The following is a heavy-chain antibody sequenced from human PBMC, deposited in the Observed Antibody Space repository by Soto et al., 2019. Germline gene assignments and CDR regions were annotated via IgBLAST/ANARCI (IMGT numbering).Heavy chain of an antibody. V-gene: IGHV4-39*01. CDR1: GGSISSSSYY. D-gene: IGHD2-15*01. CDR3: ASYVVVVVAATDAFDI. J-gene: IGHJ3*02. Sequence: QLQLQESGPGLVKPSETLSLTCTVSGGSISSSSYYWGWIRQPPGKGLEWIGSIYYSGSTYYNPSLKRLVTISVDTSKNQFSLKLSSVTAADTAVYYCASYVVVVVAATDAFDIWGQGTMVTVSS. CDR2: IYYSGST.